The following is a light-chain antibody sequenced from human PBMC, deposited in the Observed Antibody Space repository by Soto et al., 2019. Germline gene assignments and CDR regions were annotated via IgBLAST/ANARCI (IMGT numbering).Light chain of an antibody. Sequence: DIQMTQSPSTLSASVGDRVTITCRATQSIGASLAWYQQQPGKGPKLLIYDASTLETGVPTRFSGSGSGTEFTVTISSLQPDDFASYYCQQYTSNPYTFGQGTKLMI. CDR3: QQYTSNPYT. CDR1: QSIGAS. V-gene: IGKV1-5*01. J-gene: IGKJ2*01. CDR2: DAS.